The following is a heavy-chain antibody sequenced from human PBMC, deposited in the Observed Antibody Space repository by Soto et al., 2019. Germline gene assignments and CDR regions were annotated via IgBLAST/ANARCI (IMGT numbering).Heavy chain of an antibody. D-gene: IGHD3-22*01. V-gene: IGHV1-18*04. J-gene: IGHJ4*02. Sequence: QVQLVQSGAEVKKPGASVKVSCKASGYTFTIYGISWVRQAPGQGLEWMGWISGYNGNTDYAQNLQDRVTLTTDASTSSVYMELRNFRSDDTAVYYCARVDYYDTSGYYGYWGQGTLITVSS. CDR3: ARVDYYDTSGYYGY. CDR2: ISGYNGNT. CDR1: GYTFTIYG.